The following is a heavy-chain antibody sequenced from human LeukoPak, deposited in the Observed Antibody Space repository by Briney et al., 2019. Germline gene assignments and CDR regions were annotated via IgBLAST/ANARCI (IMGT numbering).Heavy chain of an antibody. V-gene: IGHV3-66*01. CDR1: GFTVSSNS. J-gene: IGHJ4*02. CDR2: IDSGGTT. CDR3: ARGTGPNLPLDY. Sequence: GGSLRLSCAASGFTVSSNSMNWVRQAPGKGLGWVSIIDSGGTTYSADSVKGRFTISRDSSKNTLYLQMNRLRAEDTAVYYCARGTGPNLPLDYWGQGTLVTVSS. D-gene: IGHD5-24*01.